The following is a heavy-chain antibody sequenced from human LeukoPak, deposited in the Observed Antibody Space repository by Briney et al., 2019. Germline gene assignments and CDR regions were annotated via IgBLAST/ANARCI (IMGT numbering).Heavy chain of an antibody. CDR3: ARDLGCSSTSCYGRNYYYYYMDV. V-gene: IGHV1-69*05. CDR1: GGTFSSYA. D-gene: IGHD2-2*01. Sequence: ASVKVSCKASGGTFSSYAISWVRQAPGQGLEWMGGIIPIFGTANYAQKFQGRVTITTDESTSTAYKELSSLRSEDTAVYYCARDLGCSSTSCYGRNYYYYYMDVWGKGTTVTVSS. J-gene: IGHJ6*03. CDR2: IIPIFGTA.